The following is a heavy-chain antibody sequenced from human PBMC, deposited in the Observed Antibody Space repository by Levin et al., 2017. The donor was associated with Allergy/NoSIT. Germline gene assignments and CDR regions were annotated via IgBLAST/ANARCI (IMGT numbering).Heavy chain of an antibody. V-gene: IGHV5-51*01. Sequence: KLGESLKISCQRYGYKFTKYCIGWVRQMSGKGLEWMGIIYPDDSDTRYSPSFQGQVTISADKSTNTAYLQWSSLRASDTAMYYCATSATIARGVRGSFDIWGQGTVVTVSS. CDR2: IYPDDSDT. D-gene: IGHD3-10*01. CDR1: GYKFTKYC. J-gene: IGHJ3*02. CDR3: ATSATIARGVRGSFDI.